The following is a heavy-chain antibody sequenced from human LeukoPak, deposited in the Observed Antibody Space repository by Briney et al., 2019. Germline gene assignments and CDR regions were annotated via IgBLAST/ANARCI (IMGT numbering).Heavy chain of an antibody. CDR1: GGSISSSSYY. V-gene: IGHV4-39*01. D-gene: IGHD3-22*01. Sequence: SETLSLTCTVSGGSISSSSYYWGWIRQPPGTGLEWIGSIYYSGSTYYNPSLKSRVTISVDTSKNQFSLKLSSVTAADTAVYYWARPIPHYDSSVYNWFDPWGQDTLVTVSS. CDR3: ARPIPHYDSSVYNWFDP. CDR2: IYYSGST. J-gene: IGHJ5*02.